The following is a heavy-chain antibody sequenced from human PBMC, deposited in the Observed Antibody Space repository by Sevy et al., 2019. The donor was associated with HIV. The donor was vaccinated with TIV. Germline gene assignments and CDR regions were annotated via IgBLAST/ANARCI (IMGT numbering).Heavy chain of an antibody. Sequence: GESLKISCKGSGYSFTSYWIGWVRQMPGKGLEWMGIIYPGDSDTRYSPSLQAQVTISADKSISTAYLQWSSLKASDTAMYYCARFTLHSSSWYLDYWGQGTLVTVSS. CDR1: GYSFTSYW. V-gene: IGHV5-51*01. CDR2: IYPGDSDT. D-gene: IGHD6-13*01. J-gene: IGHJ4*02. CDR3: ARFTLHSSSWYLDY.